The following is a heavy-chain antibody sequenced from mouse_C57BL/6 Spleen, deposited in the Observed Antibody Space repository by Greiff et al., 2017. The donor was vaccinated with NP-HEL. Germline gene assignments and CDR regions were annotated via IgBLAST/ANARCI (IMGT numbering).Heavy chain of an antibody. CDR1: GYTFTSYW. CDR3: AGSHGSSYPFDY. Sequence: QVQLQQPGAELVRPGSSVKLSCKASGYTFTSYWMHWVKQRPIQGLEWIGNIDPSDSETHYNQKFKDKATLTVDKSSSTAYMQLSSLTSEDSAVYYCAGSHGSSYPFDYWGQGTTLTVSS. D-gene: IGHD1-1*01. J-gene: IGHJ2*01. CDR2: IDPSDSET. V-gene: IGHV1-52*01.